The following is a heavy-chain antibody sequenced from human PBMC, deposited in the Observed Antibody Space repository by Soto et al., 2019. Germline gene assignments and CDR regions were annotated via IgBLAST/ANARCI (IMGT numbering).Heavy chain of an antibody. CDR1: GGTFSSYA. CDR3: ARSSGWYLYYYYGMDV. CDR2: IIPIFGTA. J-gene: IGHJ6*02. D-gene: IGHD6-19*01. Sequence: GASVKVSCKASGGTFSSYAISWVRQAPGQGLEWMGGIIPIFGTANYAQKFQGRVTITADESTSTAYMELSSLRSEDAAVYYCARSSGWYLYYYYGMDVWGQGTTVTVSS. V-gene: IGHV1-69*13.